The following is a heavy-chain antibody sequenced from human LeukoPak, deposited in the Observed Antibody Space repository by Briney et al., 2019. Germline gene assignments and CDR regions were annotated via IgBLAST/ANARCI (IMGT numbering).Heavy chain of an antibody. D-gene: IGHD5-24*01. CDR3: TTIRPGY. CDR2: SKDGGNTT. J-gene: IGHJ4*02. CDR1: GFTFSIYW. V-gene: IGHV3-74*01. Sequence: PGGSLRLSCASSGFTFSIYWIHWLRAVQGKGLVWDSRSKDGGNTTDYAASVKCRFTISRDDAKNTLYLQMNSLRAEDTAVYYCTTIRPGYWGRGTLVTVSS.